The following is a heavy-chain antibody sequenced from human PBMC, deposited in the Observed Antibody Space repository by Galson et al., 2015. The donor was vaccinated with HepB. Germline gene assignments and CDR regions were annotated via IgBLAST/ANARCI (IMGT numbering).Heavy chain of an antibody. CDR1: GGTFSTHG. V-gene: IGHV1-69*01. CDR2: IIPNFGRA. CDR3: ARDGDDYILGTHLY. J-gene: IGHJ4*02. Sequence: SCKVSGGTFSTHGIHWVRQAPGQGLEWMGGIIPNFGRANYAQRFQGRVTISADESTRIVYMELNSLRSEDTAVFYCARDGDDYILGTHLYWGQGTLLTVSP. D-gene: IGHD3-16*01.